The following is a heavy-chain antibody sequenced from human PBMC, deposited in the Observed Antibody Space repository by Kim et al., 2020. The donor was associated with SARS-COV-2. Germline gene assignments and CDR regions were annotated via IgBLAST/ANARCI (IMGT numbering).Heavy chain of an antibody. D-gene: IGHD3-16*01. CDR3: ARGGVWGSYYNY. J-gene: IGHJ4*02. V-gene: IGHV4-34*01. Sequence: SETLSLTCAVYGGSFSGYYWSWIRQPPGKGLEWIGEINHSGSTNYNPSLKSRVTISVDTSKNQFSLKLSSVTAADTAVYYCARGGVWGSYYNYWGQGTLVTVSS. CDR2: INHSGST. CDR1: GGSFSGYY.